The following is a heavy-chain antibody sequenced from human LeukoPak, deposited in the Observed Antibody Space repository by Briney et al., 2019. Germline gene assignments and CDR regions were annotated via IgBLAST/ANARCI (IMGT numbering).Heavy chain of an antibody. V-gene: IGHV4-59*08. CDR2: IYYSGST. Sequence: SETLSLTCTVSGGSISSYYWSWIRQPPVKGLEWIGYIYYSGSTNYNPSLKSRVTISVDTSKNQFSLKLSSVTAADTAVYYCARRVPYYYDSSGYWGFDYWGQGTLVTVSS. CDR1: GGSISSYY. J-gene: IGHJ4*02. D-gene: IGHD3-22*01. CDR3: ARRVPYYYDSSGYWGFDY.